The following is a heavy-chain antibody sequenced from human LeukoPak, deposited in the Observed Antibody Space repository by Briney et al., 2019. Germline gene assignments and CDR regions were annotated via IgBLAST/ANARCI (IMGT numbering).Heavy chain of an antibody. Sequence: PGGSLRLSCAASGFTFSTYSMNWVRQAPGKGLEWVSSISGSSSYIYYADSVTGRFTISRDNAKNSLYLQMNNLRAEDTAVYYCARVLGGYNFGWGVDYWGQGTLVTVSS. CDR3: ARVLGGYNFGWGVDY. J-gene: IGHJ4*02. D-gene: IGHD5-18*01. CDR1: GFTFSTYS. CDR2: ISGSSSYI. V-gene: IGHV3-21*01.